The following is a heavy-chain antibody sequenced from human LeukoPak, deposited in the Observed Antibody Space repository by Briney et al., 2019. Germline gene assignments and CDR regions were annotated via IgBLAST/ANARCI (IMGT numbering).Heavy chain of an antibody. CDR3: AKVRKEYTSSWYVDY. Sequence: GGSLRLSCAASGFTFSTHAMIWVRQAPGKGLEWVSSISGSGDSTNYADSVKGRFTISRDNSKNTLFLQMNSLRAEDTALYYCAKVRKEYTSSWYVDYWGQGTLVTVSS. CDR2: ISGSGDST. J-gene: IGHJ4*02. D-gene: IGHD6-13*01. CDR1: GFTFSTHA. V-gene: IGHV3-23*01.